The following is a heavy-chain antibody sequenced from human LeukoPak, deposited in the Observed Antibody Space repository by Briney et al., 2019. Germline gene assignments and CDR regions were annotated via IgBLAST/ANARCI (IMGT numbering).Heavy chain of an antibody. D-gene: IGHD3-22*01. J-gene: IGHJ3*02. Sequence: SVKVSCKASGGTFSSYAISWVRQAPGQGLEWMGRIIPILAIANYAQKFQGRVTITADKSTSTAYMELSSLRSEDTAVYYCARSGHPYYYDSSGYYSQIWGQGTMVTVSS. CDR1: GGTFSSYA. V-gene: IGHV1-69*04. CDR3: ARSGHPYYYDSSGYYSQI. CDR2: IIPILAIA.